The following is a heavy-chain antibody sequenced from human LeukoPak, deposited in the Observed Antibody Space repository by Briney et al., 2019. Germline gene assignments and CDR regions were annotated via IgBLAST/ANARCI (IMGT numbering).Heavy chain of an antibody. D-gene: IGHD2-2*01. J-gene: IGHJ4*02. Sequence: SETLSLTCAVSGYPISSGYYWGWIRQPPGKGLEWIGSIYHSGSTYYNPSLKSRVTISVDTSKNQFSLKLSSVTAADTAVYYCASKGSSTSCCPKDYWGQGALVTVSS. CDR3: ASKGSSTSCCPKDY. CDR1: GYPISSGYY. CDR2: IYHSGST. V-gene: IGHV4-38-2*01.